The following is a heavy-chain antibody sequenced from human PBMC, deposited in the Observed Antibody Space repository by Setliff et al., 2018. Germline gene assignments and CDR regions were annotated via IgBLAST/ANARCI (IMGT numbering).Heavy chain of an antibody. D-gene: IGHD1-26*01. CDR1: EFTFNSYT. V-gene: IGHV3-74*01. Sequence: LRLSCAASEFTFNSYTMNWVRQAPGKGLVWVSYINFDGTSTNYADSVKGRFTISRDNAKNTVYLQMNRLRADDTAVYYCIRDWGEAGSTNAFDIWGQGTVVTV. J-gene: IGHJ3*02. CDR2: INFDGTST. CDR3: IRDWGEAGSTNAFDI.